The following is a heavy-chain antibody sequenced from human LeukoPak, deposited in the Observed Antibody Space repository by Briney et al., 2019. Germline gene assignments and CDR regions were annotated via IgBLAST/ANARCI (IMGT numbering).Heavy chain of an antibody. CDR2: ISSTGSTI. J-gene: IGHJ4*02. D-gene: IGHD3-10*01. CDR3: ARRYGSGSYGVDY. CDR1: GFSFSSFE. Sequence: SGGSLRLSCAASGFSFSSFEMTWVRQAPGKGLQWVSYISSTGSTIYYADSVKGRFTISRDNVKNSLYLQLNSLRDEDTAVYYCARRYGSGSYGVDYWGQGTLVTVSS. V-gene: IGHV3-48*03.